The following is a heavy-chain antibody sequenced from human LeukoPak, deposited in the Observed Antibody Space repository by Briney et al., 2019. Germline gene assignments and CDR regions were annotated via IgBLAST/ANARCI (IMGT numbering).Heavy chain of an antibody. Sequence: GGSLRLSCAASGFTFSIYAMSWVRQAPGKGLEWVSAISGSGGSTYYADSVKGRFTISRDNAKNSLYLQMNSLRAEDTAVYYCARDLEYSSGWGYMDVWGKGTTVTISS. V-gene: IGHV3-23*01. J-gene: IGHJ6*03. CDR1: GFTFSIYA. CDR2: ISGSGGST. D-gene: IGHD6-19*01. CDR3: ARDLEYSSGWGYMDV.